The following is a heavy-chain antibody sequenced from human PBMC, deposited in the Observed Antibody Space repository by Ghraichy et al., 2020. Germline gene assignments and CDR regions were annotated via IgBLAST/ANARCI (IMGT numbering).Heavy chain of an antibody. CDR2: IRGGGDGT. V-gene: IGHV3-23*01. D-gene: IGHD5-18*01. CDR1: GFTFSNHA. J-gene: IGHJ4*02. CDR3: AKDRRLYVDTDTLVS. Sequence: GESLNISCAASGFTFSNHAMTWVRQAPGKGLEWVSGIRGGGDGTHYADSVKCRFTISRDNSHDPLYLQMNSLSAEDTAVYYCAKDRRLYVDTDTLVSWGQGTLVTVSS.